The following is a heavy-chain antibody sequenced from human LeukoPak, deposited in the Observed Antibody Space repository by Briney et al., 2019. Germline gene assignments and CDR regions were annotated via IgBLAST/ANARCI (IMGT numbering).Heavy chain of an antibody. Sequence: GGSLRLSCAASGFTFSSYAMHWVRQAPGKGLEWVAVISYDGSNKYYADSVKGRFTISRDNSKNTLYLQMNSLGAEDTAVYYCARSGSSSRAVYIWFDPWGQGTLVTVSS. V-gene: IGHV3-30*01. CDR2: ISYDGSNK. J-gene: IGHJ5*02. CDR1: GFTFSSYA. CDR3: ARSGSSSRAVYIWFDP. D-gene: IGHD6-6*01.